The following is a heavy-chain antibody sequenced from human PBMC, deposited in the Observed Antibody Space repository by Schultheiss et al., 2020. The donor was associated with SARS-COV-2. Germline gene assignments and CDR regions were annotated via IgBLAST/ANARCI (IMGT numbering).Heavy chain of an antibody. Sequence: GGSLRLSCAASGFTFSSYEMNWVRQAPGKGLEWVANIKQDGSEKYYEDSVKGRFTISRDNAKNSVYLQMNSLRAEDTAVYYCARLHGYSYGGGMDVWGQGTTVTVSS. J-gene: IGHJ6*02. CDR1: GFTFSSYE. CDR2: IKQDGSEK. D-gene: IGHD5-18*01. CDR3: ARLHGYSYGGGMDV. V-gene: IGHV3-7*03.